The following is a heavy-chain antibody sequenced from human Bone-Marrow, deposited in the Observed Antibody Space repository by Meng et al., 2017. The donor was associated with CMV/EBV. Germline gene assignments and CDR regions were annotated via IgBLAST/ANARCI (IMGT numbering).Heavy chain of an antibody. Sequence: GESLKISCAASGFTFSDYYMSWIRQAPGKGLEWVSYISSSGSTIYYADSVKGRFTISRDNAKNSLYLQMNSLRAEDTAVYYCAIVGATDLLHAFDIWGQGTMVTVSS. CDR2: ISSSGSTI. CDR3: AIVGATDLLHAFDI. D-gene: IGHD1-26*01. V-gene: IGHV3-11*04. CDR1: GFTFSDYY. J-gene: IGHJ3*02.